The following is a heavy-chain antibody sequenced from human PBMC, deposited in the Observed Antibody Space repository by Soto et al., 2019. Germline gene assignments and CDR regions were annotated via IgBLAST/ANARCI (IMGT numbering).Heavy chain of an antibody. CDR1: GFTFSSYS. Sequence: EVQLVESGGGLVQPGGSLRLCCAASGFTFSSYSMNWVRQALGKGLEWVSYITSSSSTIYYADSVKGRFTISRDNAKNSLYLQMNSLRAADTAVYYCARDLNYALFDSWGQGTLVTVSP. V-gene: IGHV3-48*01. CDR2: ITSSSSTI. J-gene: IGHJ4*02. CDR3: ARDLNYALFDS. D-gene: IGHD1-7*01.